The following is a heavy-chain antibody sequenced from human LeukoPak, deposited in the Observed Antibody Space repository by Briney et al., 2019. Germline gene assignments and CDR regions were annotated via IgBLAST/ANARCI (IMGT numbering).Heavy chain of an antibody. CDR2: ISGSSTHT. CDR3: ATPGLLGYCSSAICAPPGY. Sequence: GGSLRLSCAASGFTFSDYYMSWIRQAPGKGLEWVSYISGSSTHTNYADSVKGRFTISRDNAKKSLYLQMNSLRAEDTAVYYCATPGLLGYCSSAICAPPGYWGQGTLVTVSS. CDR1: GFTFSDYY. J-gene: IGHJ4*02. D-gene: IGHD2-2*01. V-gene: IGHV3-11*03.